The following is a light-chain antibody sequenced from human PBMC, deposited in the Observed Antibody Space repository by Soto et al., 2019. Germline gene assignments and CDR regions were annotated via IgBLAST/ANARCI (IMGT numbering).Light chain of an antibody. CDR1: QTISRN. CDR3: QQSYSIPYT. J-gene: IGKJ2*01. Sequence: DIRLTQSPSSLSASVGDRVTITCRASQTISRNLNWYQQKPGEAPRLLMYVVSTLQGGVPSRFSGSESGTDYTLTISSVQPDDFATYYGQQSYSIPYTFGQGTKLEIK. V-gene: IGKV1-39*01. CDR2: VVS.